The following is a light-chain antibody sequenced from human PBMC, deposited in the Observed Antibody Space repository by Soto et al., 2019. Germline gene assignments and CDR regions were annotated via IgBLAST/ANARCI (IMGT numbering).Light chain of an antibody. J-gene: IGKJ4*01. CDR2: TAS. CDR3: LQNNNYPLT. V-gene: IGKV1-39*01. Sequence: DIQMTQSPSSLSASVGDRVTITCRASQSISNYLNWYQQKPGKAPKLLIYTASSLHSGVPSRFSGSGSGTDFVLTISSLQLEDVATYYCLQNNNYPLTFGGGTKVDIK. CDR1: QSISNY.